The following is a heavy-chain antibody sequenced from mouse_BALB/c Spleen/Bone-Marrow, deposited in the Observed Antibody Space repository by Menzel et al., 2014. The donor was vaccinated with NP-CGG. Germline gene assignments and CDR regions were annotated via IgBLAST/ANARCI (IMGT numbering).Heavy chain of an antibody. J-gene: IGHJ4*01. D-gene: IGHD2-4*01. Sequence: VKLMESGGGLVKPGGSLKLSCAASGFTFSSYAMSWVRQSPEKGLEWVAEISSGGSYTYYPDTVTGRFTISRDNAKNTLYLEMSSLRSEDTAMYYCAREGLRRRAAMDYWGQGTSVTVSS. CDR1: GFTFSSYA. CDR2: ISSGGSYT. CDR3: AREGLRRRAAMDY. V-gene: IGHV5-9-4*01.